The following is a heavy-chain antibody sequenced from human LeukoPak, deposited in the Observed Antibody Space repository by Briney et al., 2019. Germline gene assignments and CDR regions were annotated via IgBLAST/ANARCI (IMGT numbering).Heavy chain of an antibody. CDR2: IIPIFGTA. CDR3: AREVVADSGYSYGLDY. D-gene: IGHD5-18*01. V-gene: IGHV1-69*13. J-gene: IGHJ4*02. CDR1: GGTFSSYA. Sequence: SVKVSCKASGGTFSSYAISWVRQAPGQGLEWMGGIIPIFGTANYAQKFQGRVTITADESTSTAYMELSSLRSDDTAVYYCAREVVADSGYSYGLDYWGQGTLVTVSS.